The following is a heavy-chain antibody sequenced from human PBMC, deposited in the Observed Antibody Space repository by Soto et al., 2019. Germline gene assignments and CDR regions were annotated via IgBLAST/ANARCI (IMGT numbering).Heavy chain of an antibody. CDR2: ISSTSAYT. CDR1: GFTIRIYA. J-gene: IGHJ4*02. Sequence: SGPVSLSCPASGFTIRIYAMNWLRQTLERGLEWVASISSTSAYTHYADSVKGRFTISRDNANNSLFLQMNSLRAEDTAVYYCARDLALAGNYWGQGA. V-gene: IGHV3-21*01. D-gene: IGHD6-19*01. CDR3: ARDLALAGNY.